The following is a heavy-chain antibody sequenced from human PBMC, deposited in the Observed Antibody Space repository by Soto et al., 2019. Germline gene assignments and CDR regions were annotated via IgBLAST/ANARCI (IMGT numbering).Heavy chain of an antibody. CDR2: TYYRSKSYN. V-gene: IGHV6-1*01. Sequence: SHTHSLMCAICGYRVSSNNAAWTWIRRSPSRGLEWLGRTYYRSKSYNDYAVSVKSRITINPDTSKNQFSLQLNSVTPEDTAVYYCARNYRYTSGWYAENYFDYWGQGTLVTVSS. J-gene: IGHJ4*02. D-gene: IGHD6-19*01. CDR3: ARNYRYTSGWYAENYFDY. CDR1: GYRVSSNNAA.